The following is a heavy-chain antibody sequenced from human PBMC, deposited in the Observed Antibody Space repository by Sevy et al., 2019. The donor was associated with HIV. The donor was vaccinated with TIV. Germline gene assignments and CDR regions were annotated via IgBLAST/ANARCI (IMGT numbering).Heavy chain of an antibody. V-gene: IGHV4-59*01. CDR3: ARGGGYYISGSL. D-gene: IGHD3-10*01. CDR1: GGSISNSS. Sequence: SETLSLTCTVSGGSISNSSWSWIRQPPGKGLEWIGYIYYSGSTNYNPSLKSRVTMSIDTSKNQFSLNLSSVTAADTAVYYCARGGGYYISGSLWGQGTLVTVSS. CDR2: IYYSGST. J-gene: IGHJ4*02.